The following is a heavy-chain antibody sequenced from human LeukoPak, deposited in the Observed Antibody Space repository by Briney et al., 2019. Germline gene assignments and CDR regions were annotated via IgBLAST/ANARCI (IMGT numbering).Heavy chain of an antibody. V-gene: IGHV3-66*01. CDR1: GFTVSSNY. Sequence: PGGSLRLSCAASGFTVSSNYMSWVRQAPGKGLEWVSVIYSGGSTYYADSVKGRFTISRDNAKNSLYLQMNSLRAEDTAVYYCANRGGSGSYYRWGQGTLVTVSS. CDR2: IYSGGST. J-gene: IGHJ4*02. CDR3: ANRGGSGSYYR. D-gene: IGHD3-10*01.